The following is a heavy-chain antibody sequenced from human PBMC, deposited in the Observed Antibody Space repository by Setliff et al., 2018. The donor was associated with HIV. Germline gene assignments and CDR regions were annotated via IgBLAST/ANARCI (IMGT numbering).Heavy chain of an antibody. CDR3: ARDAPGMATILMPGY. J-gene: IGHJ4*02. CDR1: GGTFSSYA. Sequence: SVKVSCKASGGTFSSYAISWVRQAPGQGLEWMGGIIPILGIANYAQKFQGRVTITADKSTSTAYMELSSLRPEDTAVYYCARDAPGMATILMPGYWGQGTLVTVSS. CDR2: IIPILGIA. D-gene: IGHD5-12*01. V-gene: IGHV1-69*10.